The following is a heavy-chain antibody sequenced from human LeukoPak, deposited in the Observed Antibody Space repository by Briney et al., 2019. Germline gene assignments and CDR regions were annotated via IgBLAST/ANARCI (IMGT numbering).Heavy chain of an antibody. V-gene: IGHV3-7*05. CDR3: ARDKLTGDRYFDS. CDR2: IKQDGNEK. Sequence: QPGGSLRLSWAASGFTLTNYWMSWVRQAPGKGLEWVANIKQDGNEKYYVDSVKGRFTISRDNAKNSLYLQLNSLRAEDTAVYYCARDKLTGDRYFDSWGQGTLVTVSS. J-gene: IGHJ4*02. D-gene: IGHD7-27*01. CDR1: GFTLTNYW.